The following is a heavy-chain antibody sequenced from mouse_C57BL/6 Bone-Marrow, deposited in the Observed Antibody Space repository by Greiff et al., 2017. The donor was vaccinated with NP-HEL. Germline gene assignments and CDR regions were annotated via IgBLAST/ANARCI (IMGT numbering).Heavy chain of an antibody. D-gene: IGHD1-1*01. V-gene: IGHV1-31*01. CDR1: GYSFTGYY. CDR3: ARGSYYGSGSYYFDY. CDR2: IYPYYGAS. J-gene: IGHJ2*01. Sequence: VQLQQSGPELVKPGASVKISCKASGYSFTGYYMHWVKQSHGNILDWIGYIYPYYGASSYNQKFKGKATLTVDQSSSTAYMELHSLTSEDSAVYYCARGSYYGSGSYYFDYWGQGTTLTVSS.